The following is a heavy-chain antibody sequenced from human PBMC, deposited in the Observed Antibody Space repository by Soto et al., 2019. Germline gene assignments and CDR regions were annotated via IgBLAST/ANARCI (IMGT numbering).Heavy chain of an antibody. CDR3: AGHVDPWESGHFDY. J-gene: IGHJ4*02. CDR2: IYYSGST. Sequence: QLQLQESGPGLVKPSETLSLTCTVSGGSISSSSYYWGWIRQPPGKGLEWIGSIYYSGSTYYNPSLKRRVTFTVDTSKNQLSLRLSAVTAADTAVYYCAGHVDPWESGHFDYFGEGTLVTVSS. V-gene: IGHV4-39*01. D-gene: IGHD1-26*01. CDR1: GGSISSSSYY.